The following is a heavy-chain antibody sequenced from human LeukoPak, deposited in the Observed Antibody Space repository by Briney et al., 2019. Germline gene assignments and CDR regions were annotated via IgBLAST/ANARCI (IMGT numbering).Heavy chain of an antibody. V-gene: IGHV3-23*01. J-gene: IGHJ6*03. CDR1: GFTFSNYA. CDR2: ISGSGGNT. CDR3: ARVAVNAGYDFWSGFDYYYMDV. Sequence: PGGSLRLSCAASGFTFSNYAMSWVRQAPGKGLEGVSGISGSGGNTYYADSVKGRFTISRDNSKNTLYLQMNSLRAEDTAVYYCARVAVNAGYDFWSGFDYYYMDVWGKGTTVTVSS. D-gene: IGHD3-3*01.